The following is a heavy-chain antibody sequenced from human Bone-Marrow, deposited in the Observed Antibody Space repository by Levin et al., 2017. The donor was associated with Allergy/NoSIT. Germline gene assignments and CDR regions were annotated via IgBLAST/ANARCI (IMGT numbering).Heavy chain of an antibody. J-gene: IGHJ6*02. CDR3: AKDNAAGQCTGMDV. CDR2: ISYDGSNK. D-gene: IGHD6-19*01. CDR1: GFTFSSYG. Sequence: GESLKISCAASGFTFSSYGMHWVRQAPGKGLEWVAVISYDGSNKYYADSVKGRFTISRDNSKNTLYLQMNSLRAEDTAVYYCAKDNAAGQCTGMDVWGQGTTVTVSS. V-gene: IGHV3-30*18.